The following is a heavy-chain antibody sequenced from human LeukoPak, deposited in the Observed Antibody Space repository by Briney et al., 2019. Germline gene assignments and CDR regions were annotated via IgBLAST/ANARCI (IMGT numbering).Heavy chain of an antibody. CDR2: IYTSGST. Sequence: SETLSLTCTVSGGSISSGSYYWSWIRQPAGKGLEWIGRIYTSGSTNYNPSLKSRVTISVDTSKNQFSLKLSSVTAADTAVYYCARGRGITMVRGPYYYYYYYMDVWGKGTTVTISS. V-gene: IGHV4-61*02. CDR3: ARGRGITMVRGPYYYYYYYMDV. D-gene: IGHD3-10*01. J-gene: IGHJ6*03. CDR1: GGSISSGSYY.